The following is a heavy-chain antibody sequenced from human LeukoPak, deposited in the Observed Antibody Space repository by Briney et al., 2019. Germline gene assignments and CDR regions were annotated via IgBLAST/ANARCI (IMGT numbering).Heavy chain of an antibody. CDR3: ARVPLTLYCSGGSCSSGFWYYYYGMDV. CDR2: IFYSGSP. D-gene: IGHD2-15*01. J-gene: IGHJ6*02. Sequence: TSSETLSLTCSVSGLPISCSSLYWRWMRPPPGRGREEWGSIFYSGSPFYNLPLKSRVTISVDTSKNQFSLKLSSVTAADTAVYYCARVPLTLYCSGGSCSSGFWYYYYGMDVWGQGTTVTVSS. CDR1: GLPISCSSLY. V-gene: IGHV4-39*07.